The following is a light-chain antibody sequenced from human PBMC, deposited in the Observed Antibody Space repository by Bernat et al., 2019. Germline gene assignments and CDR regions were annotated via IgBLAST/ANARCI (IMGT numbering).Light chain of an antibody. CDR1: QSLVHSDGNTY. V-gene: IGKV2-30*02. CDR2: KVS. CDR3: MQGTHWPPT. J-gene: IGKJ4*01. Sequence: DVVMTQSPLSLPVTLGQPTSISFRPSQSLVHSDGNTYLNWFQQSPVQSPRRLICKVSNRDSGVPDRFSGSGSGTDFTLTIRRVEAEDVGVYYCMQGTHWPPTFGGGTKVEIK.